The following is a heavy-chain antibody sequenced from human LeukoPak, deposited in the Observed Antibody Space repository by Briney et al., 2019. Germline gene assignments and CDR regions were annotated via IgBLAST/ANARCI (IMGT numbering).Heavy chain of an antibody. CDR2: INPNSGGT. D-gene: IGHD3-22*01. CDR1: GYTFTSYY. Sequence: GASVKVSCKASGYTFTSYYMHWVRQAPGQGLEWMGRINPNSGGTNYAQKFQGRVTMTRDTSISTAYMELSRLRSDDTAVYYCARALGYYDSSGRGFDPWGQGTLVTVSS. CDR3: ARALGYYDSSGRGFDP. J-gene: IGHJ5*02. V-gene: IGHV1-2*06.